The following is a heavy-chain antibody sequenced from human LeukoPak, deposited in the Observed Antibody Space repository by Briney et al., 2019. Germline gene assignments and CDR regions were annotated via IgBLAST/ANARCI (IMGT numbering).Heavy chain of an antibody. Sequence: SGGSLRLSCAASGFTFSSYSMNWVRQAPGKGLEWVSSISSSSSYIYYADSVKGRFTISRDNAKNSLYLQMNSLRAEDTAVYYCARVMGAPDDAFDIWGQGTMVTVSS. CDR3: ARVMGAPDDAFDI. D-gene: IGHD1-26*01. V-gene: IGHV3-21*01. J-gene: IGHJ3*02. CDR2: ISSSSSYI. CDR1: GFTFSSYS.